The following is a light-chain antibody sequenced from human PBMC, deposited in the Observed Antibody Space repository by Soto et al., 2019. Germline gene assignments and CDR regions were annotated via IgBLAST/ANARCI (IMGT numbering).Light chain of an antibody. V-gene: IGKV3-20*01. Sequence: EIVLTQSPGTRSLSPGERATLSCSVRRSGISNFYAWYQQKPGQAPRLLIYRASRRATGIPDRFSGSGSGTDFTFTNSRREREDSAVYFCLQYGTYSWTFGQGTKVEIK. CDR3: LQYGTYSWT. CDR1: RSGISNF. J-gene: IGKJ1*01. CDR2: RAS.